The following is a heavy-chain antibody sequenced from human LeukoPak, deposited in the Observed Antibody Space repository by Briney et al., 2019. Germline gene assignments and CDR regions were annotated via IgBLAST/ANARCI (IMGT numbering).Heavy chain of an antibody. V-gene: IGHV3-21*01. CDR2: ICSSRSYI. D-gene: IGHD3-10*01. CDR1: VFTFCIYS. CDR3: ARAIAYYYGSGSYYINPPAGY. J-gene: IGHJ4*02. Sequence: GGCLRLSRAPSVFTFCIYSVNCVCDAPRRGRGCGSYICSSRSYIYSTDSVKGRSTISRDNPKNSLYLQMNSLRAEDRAVYNCARAIAYYYGSGSYYINPPAGYWGQGTLVTLSS.